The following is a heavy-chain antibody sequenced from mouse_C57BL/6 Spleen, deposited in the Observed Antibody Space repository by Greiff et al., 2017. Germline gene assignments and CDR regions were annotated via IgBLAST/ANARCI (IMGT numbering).Heavy chain of an antibody. V-gene: IGHV1-19*01. CDR1: GYTFTDCY. J-gene: IGHJ1*03. Sequence: VQLQQSGPVLVKPGSSVKMSCKASGYTFTDCYMHSAKQRHGKSLEWIGVINPYNGGTIYNQKFKGKATLTVDKSSSTAYSELNSLTSVDSAVYYRARSKDGDWYFDVWGTGTTVNVSS. D-gene: IGHD1-1*01. CDR2: INPYNGGT. CDR3: ARSKDGDWYFDV.